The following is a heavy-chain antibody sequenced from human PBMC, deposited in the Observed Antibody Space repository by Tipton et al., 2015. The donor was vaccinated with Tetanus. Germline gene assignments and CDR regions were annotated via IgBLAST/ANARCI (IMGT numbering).Heavy chain of an antibody. Sequence: QVQLVQSGPEVKKSGASVTVSCKASGHTFTNFVISWVRQAPGQGLEWMGRITIYSGNTNFAQRFQGRVTMTTDTSTSTVYMELRSLRSDDTAVYFCARDGVSDSDDRQKYYSSAMDVWGQGTTVTVAS. D-gene: IGHD2/OR15-2a*01. CDR3: ARDGVSDSDDRQKYYSSAMDV. CDR1: GHTFTNFV. J-gene: IGHJ6*02. V-gene: IGHV1-18*01. CDR2: ITIYSGNT.